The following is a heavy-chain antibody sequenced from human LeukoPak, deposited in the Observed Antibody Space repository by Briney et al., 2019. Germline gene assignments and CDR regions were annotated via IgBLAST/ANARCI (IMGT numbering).Heavy chain of an antibody. D-gene: IGHD3-22*01. CDR1: GFTSSSYA. CDR3: ARGLGSRSGYFGGCY. Sequence: PGGSLRLSCAASGFTSSSYAMHWVRQAPGKGLEWVAVISYDGSNKYYADSVKGRFTISRDNSKNTLYLQMNSLRAEDTAVYYCARGLGSRSGYFGGCYWGQGTLVTVSS. CDR2: ISYDGSNK. V-gene: IGHV3-30*04. J-gene: IGHJ4*02.